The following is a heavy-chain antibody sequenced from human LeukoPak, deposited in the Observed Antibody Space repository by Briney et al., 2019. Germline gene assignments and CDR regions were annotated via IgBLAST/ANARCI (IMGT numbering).Heavy chain of an antibody. CDR2: INPNSGGA. CDR1: GYTFTDYY. D-gene: IGHD1-26*01. V-gene: IGHV1-2*02. Sequence: ASVKVSCKASGYTFTDYYLHWLRPARGQGLEGMGWINPNSGGAKYAQKFQGRVTMTRDTSINTAYMELSRVRYDDTALYYCARDWAWEQVWFQHWGQGTLVTVSS. J-gene: IGHJ1*01. CDR3: ARDWAWEQVWFQH.